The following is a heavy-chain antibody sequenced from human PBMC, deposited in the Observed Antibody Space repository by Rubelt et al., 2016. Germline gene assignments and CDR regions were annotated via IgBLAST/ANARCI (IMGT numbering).Heavy chain of an antibody. CDR3: ASSSIAARPGFDY. CDR2: INHSGST. Sequence: QVQLQQWGAGLLKPSETLSLTCAVYGGSFSAYYWSWIRQPPGKGLEWIGEINHSGSTNYKPSRKSRVTISVDTSKNQFSLKLSSVTAADTAVYYCASSSIAARPGFDYWGQGTLVTVSS. D-gene: IGHD6-6*01. V-gene: IGHV4-34*01. CDR1: GGSFSAYY. J-gene: IGHJ4*02.